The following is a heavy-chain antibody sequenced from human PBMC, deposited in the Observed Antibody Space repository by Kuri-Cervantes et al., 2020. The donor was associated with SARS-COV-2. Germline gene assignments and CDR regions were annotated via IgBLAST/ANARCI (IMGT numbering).Heavy chain of an antibody. J-gene: IGHJ4*02. Sequence: GESLQISCAASGFTFSSYSMNWVRQAPGKGLEWVSSISSSSSYIYYADSVKGRFTISRDNAKNSLYLQMNSLRAEDTAVYYCARDFLLLAAQDYWGQGTLVTVSS. V-gene: IGHV3-21*01. D-gene: IGHD6-13*01. CDR2: ISSSSSYI. CDR3: ARDFLLLAAQDY. CDR1: GFTFSSYS.